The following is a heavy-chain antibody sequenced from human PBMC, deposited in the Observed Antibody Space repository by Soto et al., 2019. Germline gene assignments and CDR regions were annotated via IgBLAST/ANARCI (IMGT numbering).Heavy chain of an antibody. J-gene: IGHJ4*02. D-gene: IGHD3-22*01. Sequence: GGSLRLSCAASGFTFSSYAMSWVRQAPGKGLEWVSAISGSGGSTYYADSVKGRFTISRDNSKNTLYLQMNSLRAEDTAVYYCAKVMNYYDSSGYYYPYYFDYWGQGTLVTVSS. V-gene: IGHV3-23*01. CDR3: AKVMNYYDSSGYYYPYYFDY. CDR1: GFTFSSYA. CDR2: ISGSGGST.